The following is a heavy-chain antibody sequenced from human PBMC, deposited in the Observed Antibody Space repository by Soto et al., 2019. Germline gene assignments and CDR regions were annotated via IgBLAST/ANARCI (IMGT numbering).Heavy chain of an antibody. Sequence: QVQLVQSGAEVKKPGSSVKVSCKASGGTFSSYAISWVLQAPGQGLEWMGGIITIFGTANYAQKFQGRVTITADEPTSTAYMELSSLRSEDTAVYYCARERRQPNWFDPWGQGTLVTVSS. CDR1: GGTFSSYA. V-gene: IGHV1-69*01. CDR3: ARERRQPNWFDP. J-gene: IGHJ5*02. CDR2: IITIFGTA.